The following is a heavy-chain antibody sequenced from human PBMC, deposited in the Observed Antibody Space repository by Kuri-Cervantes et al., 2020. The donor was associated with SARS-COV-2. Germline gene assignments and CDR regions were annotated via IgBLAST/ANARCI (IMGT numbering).Heavy chain of an antibody. V-gene: IGHV4-38-2*01. J-gene: IGHJ4*02. CDR2: IYHSGGT. D-gene: IGHD6-13*01. Sequence: ESLKISCAVSGYSISSGYYWGWIRQPPGKGLEWIGSIYHSGGTYYNPSLKSRVTISVDTSKNQFSLKLSSVTAADTAVYYCARGSSPTALIDYWGQGTLVTVSS. CDR3: ARGSSPTALIDY. CDR1: GYSISSGYY.